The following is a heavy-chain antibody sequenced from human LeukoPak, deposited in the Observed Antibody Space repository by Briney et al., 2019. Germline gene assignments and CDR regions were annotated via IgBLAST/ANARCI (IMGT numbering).Heavy chain of an antibody. CDR1: GGSFSGYY. CDR3: ARGGAVVVPAAIYGMDV. Sequence: SESLSLTCAVYGGSFSGYYWSWIRQPPGKGLEWIGEINHSGSTNYNPSLKSRVTISVDTSKNQFSLKLSSVTAADTAVYYCARGGAVVVPAAIYGMDVWGQGTTVTVSS. V-gene: IGHV4-34*01. J-gene: IGHJ6*02. CDR2: INHSGST. D-gene: IGHD2-2*01.